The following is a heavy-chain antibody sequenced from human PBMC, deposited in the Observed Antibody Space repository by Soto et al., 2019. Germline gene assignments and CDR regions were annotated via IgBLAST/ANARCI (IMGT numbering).Heavy chain of an antibody. J-gene: IGHJ4*02. D-gene: IGHD3-3*02. CDR1: VVSISNYF. V-gene: IGHV4-4*07. Sequence: SETLSLTCTVSVVSISNYFCNCIRHPAGKGLEWIGRIDNSGSTNYNPSLKSRITMSADTSRNQFSLKLNSVTAADTAVYYCARGCQHFWSGPSHYWGQAALVTVS. CDR2: IDNSGST. CDR3: ARGCQHFWSGPSHY.